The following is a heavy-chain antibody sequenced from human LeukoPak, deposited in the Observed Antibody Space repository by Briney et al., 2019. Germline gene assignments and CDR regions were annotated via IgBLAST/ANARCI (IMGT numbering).Heavy chain of an antibody. CDR2: INHSGST. CDR1: GGSFSGYY. Sequence: SETLSLTCAVYGGSFSGYYWSWIRQPPGKGLEWIGEINHSGSTNYNPSLKSRVTISVDTSKDQFSLKLSSVTAADTAVYYCAAGYYDSSGYYSNFDYWGQGTLVTVSS. J-gene: IGHJ4*02. CDR3: AAGYYDSSGYYSNFDY. V-gene: IGHV4-34*01. D-gene: IGHD3-22*01.